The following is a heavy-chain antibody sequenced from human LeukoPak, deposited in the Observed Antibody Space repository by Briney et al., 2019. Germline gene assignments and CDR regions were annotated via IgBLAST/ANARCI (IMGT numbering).Heavy chain of an antibody. CDR2: INSDRSST. CDR1: GFTFSSYW. D-gene: IGHD3-22*01. Sequence: PGGSLRLSCAASGFTFSSYWMHWVRQAPGKGLVWVSRINSDRSSTSYADSVKGRFTISRDNAKNTLYLQMNSLRAEDTAVYYCARVERYYDSSGYSSFDYWGQGTLVTVSS. V-gene: IGHV3-74*01. J-gene: IGHJ4*02. CDR3: ARVERYYDSSGYSSFDY.